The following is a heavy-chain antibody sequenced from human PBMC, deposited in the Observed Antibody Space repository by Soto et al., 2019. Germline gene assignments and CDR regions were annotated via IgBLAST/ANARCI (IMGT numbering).Heavy chain of an antibody. Sequence: GESLKISCKGSGYSFTSYWIGWVRQMPGKGLEWMGIIYPGDSDTRYSPSFQGQVTISADKSISTAYLQWSSLKASDTAMYYCARHTESMVPNYYYGMDVWGQGTTVTVSS. D-gene: IGHD3-10*01. CDR1: GYSFTSYW. CDR3: ARHTESMVPNYYYGMDV. V-gene: IGHV5-51*01. CDR2: IYPGDSDT. J-gene: IGHJ6*02.